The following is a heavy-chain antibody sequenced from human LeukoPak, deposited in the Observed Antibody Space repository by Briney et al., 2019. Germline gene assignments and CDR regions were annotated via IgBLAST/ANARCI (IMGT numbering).Heavy chain of an antibody. CDR2: INPSGGST. J-gene: IGHJ4*02. CDR3: ARAYSPYYCTNGVCYAPEGN. CDR1: GYTFTSYY. V-gene: IGHV1-46*01. Sequence: GASVKVSCKASGYTFTSYYMHWVRQAPGQGLEWMGIINPSGGSTSYAQKFQGRVTMTRDTSTSTVYMELSSLRSEDTAVYYCARAYSPYYCTNGVCYAPEGNWGQGTLATVSS. D-gene: IGHD2-8*01.